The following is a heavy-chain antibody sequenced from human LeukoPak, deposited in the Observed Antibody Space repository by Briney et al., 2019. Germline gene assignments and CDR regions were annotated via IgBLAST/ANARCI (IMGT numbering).Heavy chain of an antibody. CDR3: ATALGYCSSTSCPGDFDL. J-gene: IGHJ2*01. CDR2: FDPEDGET. Sequence: ASVKVSCKVSGYTLTELSTHWVRQAPGKGLEWMGGFDPEDGETIYAQKFQGRVTMTEDTSTDTAYMELSSLRSEDTAVYYCATALGYCSSTSCPGDFDLWGRGTLVTVSS. V-gene: IGHV1-24*01. D-gene: IGHD2-2*01. CDR1: GYTLTELS.